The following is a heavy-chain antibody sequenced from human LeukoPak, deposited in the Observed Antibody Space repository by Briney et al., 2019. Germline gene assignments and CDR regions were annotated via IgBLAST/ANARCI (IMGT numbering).Heavy chain of an antibody. CDR1: GYTFTSYY. CDR3: AAAGLGDGYNRDY. J-gene: IGHJ4*02. Sequence: ASVKVSCKASGYTFTSYYMHWVRQAPGQGLEWMGIINPSGGNTNYAQKFQERVTITRDMSTSTAYMELSSLRSEDTAVYYCAAAGLGDGYNRDYWGQGTLVTVSS. D-gene: IGHD5-24*01. V-gene: IGHV1-46*01. CDR2: INPSGGNT.